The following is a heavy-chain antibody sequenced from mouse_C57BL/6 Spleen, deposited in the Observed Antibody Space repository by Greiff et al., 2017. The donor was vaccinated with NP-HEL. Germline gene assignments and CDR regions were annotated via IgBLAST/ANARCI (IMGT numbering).Heavy chain of an antibody. D-gene: IGHD2-2*01. J-gene: IGHJ3*01. Sequence: QVQLQQPGAELVMPGASVKLSCKASGYTFTSYWMHWVKQRPGQGLEWIGEIDPSDSYTNYNQKFKGKSTLTVDKSSSTAYMQLSSLTSEYSAVYYGARFGMVTTRAWFAYWGQGTLVTVSA. CDR2: IDPSDSYT. V-gene: IGHV1-69*01. CDR3: ARFGMVTTRAWFAY. CDR1: GYTFTSYW.